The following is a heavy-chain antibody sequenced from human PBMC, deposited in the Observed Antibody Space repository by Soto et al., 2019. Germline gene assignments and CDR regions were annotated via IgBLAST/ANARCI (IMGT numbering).Heavy chain of an antibody. CDR3: AREKTSYGMDV. J-gene: IGHJ6*02. CDR1: GYTFTSYD. CDR2: MNPNSGNT. Sequence: QVQLVQSGAEVKKPGASVKVSCKASGYTFTSYDINWVRQATGQGLEWMGWMNPNSGNTGYAQKCQGRVTTTRNTTMSTAYMGLSSLRSEDTAVYYCAREKTSYGMDVSGQGTTVTVSS. V-gene: IGHV1-8*01.